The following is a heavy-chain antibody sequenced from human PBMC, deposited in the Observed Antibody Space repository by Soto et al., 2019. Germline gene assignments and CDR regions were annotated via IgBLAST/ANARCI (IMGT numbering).Heavy chain of an antibody. J-gene: IGHJ5*02. Sequence: SETLSLTCAVYGGSFSGYYWSWIRQPPGKGLEWIGEIFHDGNTNYSPSLKSRVTISVDKSQNQFSLNVYSVTAADTAVYYCARHEGWTGPDQWGQGTLVTVSS. CDR2: IFHDGNT. CDR3: ARHEGWTGPDQ. V-gene: IGHV4-34*12. D-gene: IGHD2-8*02. CDR1: GGSFSGYY.